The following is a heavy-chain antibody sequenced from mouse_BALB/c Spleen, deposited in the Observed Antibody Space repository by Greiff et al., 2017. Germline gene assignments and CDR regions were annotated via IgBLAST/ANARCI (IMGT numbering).Heavy chain of an antibody. V-gene: IGHV5-17*02. Sequence: DVKLVESGGGLVQPGGSRKLSCAASGFTFSSFGMHWVRQAPEKGLGWVAYISSGSSTIYYADTVKGRFTISRDNPKNTLFLQMTSLRSEDTAMYYCARDYGSSYGYWGQGTTLTVSS. CDR2: ISSGSSTI. CDR1: GFTFSSFG. CDR3: ARDYGSSYGY. J-gene: IGHJ2*01. D-gene: IGHD1-1*01.